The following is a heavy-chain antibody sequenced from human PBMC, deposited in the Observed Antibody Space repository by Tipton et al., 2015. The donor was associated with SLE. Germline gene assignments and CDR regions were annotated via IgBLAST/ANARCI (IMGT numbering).Heavy chain of an antibody. V-gene: IGHV3-23*01. CDR2: ISGSGGST. CDR3: AKVRWELPDDY. CDR1: GFTFSSYA. Sequence: SLRLSCAASGFTFSSYAMSWVRQAPGKGLEWVSAISGSGGSTYYADSVKGRFTISRANSKNNQYLQMNSLRAEDTAVYYWAKVRWELPDDYWGQGTLVTASS. D-gene: IGHD1-26*01. J-gene: IGHJ4*02.